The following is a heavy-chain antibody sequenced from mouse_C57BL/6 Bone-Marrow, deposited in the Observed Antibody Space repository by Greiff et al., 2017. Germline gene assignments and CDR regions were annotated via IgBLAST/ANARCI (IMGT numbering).Heavy chain of an antibody. Sequence: EVMLVESGGGLVQPGGSLKLSCAASGFTFSDYYMYWVRQTPEKRLEWVAYISNGGGSTYYPDTVKGRFTISRDNAKNTLYLQMSRLKSEDTAMYCCASLYSNYRYYYAMDYWGQGTSVTVSS. CDR1: GFTFSDYY. CDR2: ISNGGGST. CDR3: ASLYSNYRYYYAMDY. V-gene: IGHV5-12*01. J-gene: IGHJ4*01. D-gene: IGHD2-5*01.